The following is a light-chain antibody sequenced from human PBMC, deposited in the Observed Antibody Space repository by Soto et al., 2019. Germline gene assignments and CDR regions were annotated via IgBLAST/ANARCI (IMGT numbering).Light chain of an antibody. V-gene: IGLV8-61*01. CDR1: SGSVSTNYY. CDR2: NTN. J-gene: IGLJ3*02. Sequence: QTVVTQEPSFSVSPGGTVTLTCGWSSGSVSTNYYPSWYQQTPGQAPRTLIYNTNTRSSGVPDRFSGSILGYKAALTITGAQADDESDYYCVLYLGSGIWVFGGGTKVTVL. CDR3: VLYLGSGIWV.